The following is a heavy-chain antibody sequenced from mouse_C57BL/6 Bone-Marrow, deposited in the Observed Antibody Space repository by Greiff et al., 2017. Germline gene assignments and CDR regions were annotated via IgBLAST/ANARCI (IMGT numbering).Heavy chain of an antibody. V-gene: IGHV1-15*01. CDR1: GYTFTDYE. CDR2: IDPETGGP. CDR3: TKGIGGYFDV. J-gene: IGHJ1*03. Sequence: QVQLQQSGAELVRPGASVTLSCKASGYTFTDYEMHWVKQTPVHGLEWIGAIDPETGGPAYNQKFKGKAILTADKSSSTAYMELRSLTSEDSAVYYCTKGIGGYFDVWGTGTTVTVSS.